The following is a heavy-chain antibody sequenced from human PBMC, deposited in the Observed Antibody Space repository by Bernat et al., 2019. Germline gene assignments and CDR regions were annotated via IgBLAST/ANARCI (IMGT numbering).Heavy chain of an antibody. Sequence: QVHLVESGGGVVQPGRSLRLSCAASGFTFSYHGMHWVRQVPGKGLEWVALIWFDGSKIYYRDSVKGRFTVSRENSKNRLYLQMSSLRAEDTAVYYCARMRQVEKNNYLDDWGQGTLATGAS. CDR1: GFTFSYHG. D-gene: IGHD2-15*01. J-gene: IGHJ4*01. CDR3: ARMRQVEKNNYLDD. V-gene: IGHV3-33*01. CDR2: IWFDGSKI.